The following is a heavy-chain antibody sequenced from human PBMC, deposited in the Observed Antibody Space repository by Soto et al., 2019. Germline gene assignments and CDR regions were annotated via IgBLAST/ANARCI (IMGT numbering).Heavy chain of an antibody. D-gene: IGHD1-26*01. V-gene: IGHV4-4*07. J-gene: IGHJ4*02. Sequence: QVQLQESGPGLVKPSETLSLTCTVSGDSMTKYYWSWIRQPAGKGLEWIGRIYTSGSTNYNPSLKSRVTMSIDTSNNHFSLKLKSVTAADTAVYYCARTVGAAYYCDFWGQGALVTVSS. CDR3: ARTVGAAYYCDF. CDR1: GDSMTKYY. CDR2: IYTSGST.